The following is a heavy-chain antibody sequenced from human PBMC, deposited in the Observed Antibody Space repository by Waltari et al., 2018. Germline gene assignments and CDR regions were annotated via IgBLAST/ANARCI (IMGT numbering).Heavy chain of an antibody. D-gene: IGHD2-15*01. CDR2: IKRKTHRETT. CDR3: TTEECTGCSCLNHAFDV. Sequence: ARGKRLEWVGRIKRKTHRETTDAAAPGQGRFTILRDDSKYTVYLQMNSQKTEDTALYFCTTEECTGCSCLNHAFDVWGQGTMVTVSS. J-gene: IGHJ3*01. V-gene: IGHV3-15*01.